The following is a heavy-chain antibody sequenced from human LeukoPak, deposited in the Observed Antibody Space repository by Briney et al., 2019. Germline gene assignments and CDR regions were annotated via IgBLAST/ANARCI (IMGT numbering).Heavy chain of an antibody. J-gene: IGHJ4*02. V-gene: IGHV3-48*03. CDR3: ARVRVTVTTLDY. Sequence: PGGSPRLSCAASGFTFSSYEVNWVRQAPGKGLEWVSYISSSGSTMYYADSVKGRFTVSRDNAKNSLFLQMNSLRAEDTAVYYCARVRVTVTTLDYWGQGALVTVSS. CDR2: ISSSGSTM. D-gene: IGHD4-17*01. CDR1: GFTFSSYE.